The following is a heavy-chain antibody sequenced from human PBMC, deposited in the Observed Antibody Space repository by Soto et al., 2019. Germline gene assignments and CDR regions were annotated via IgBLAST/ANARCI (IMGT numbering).Heavy chain of an antibody. CDR3: ARDTYYYDSSGYYHYYYGMDV. Sequence: ASVKVSCKASGYTFTGYYMHWVRQAPGQGLEWMGWINPNSGGTNYAQKFQGRVTMTRDTSISTAYMELSRLRSDGTAVYYCARDTYYYDSSGYYHYYYGMDVWGQGTTVTVSS. CDR2: INPNSGGT. J-gene: IGHJ6*02. D-gene: IGHD3-22*01. CDR1: GYTFTGYY. V-gene: IGHV1-2*02.